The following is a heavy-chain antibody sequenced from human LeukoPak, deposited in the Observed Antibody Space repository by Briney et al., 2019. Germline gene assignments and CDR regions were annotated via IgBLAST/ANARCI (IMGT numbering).Heavy chain of an antibody. CDR2: INWNGGST. J-gene: IGHJ4*02. CDR3: AKPYYYGSGSYMDY. CDR1: GFTFDDYG. D-gene: IGHD3-10*01. Sequence: GGSLRLSCAASGFTFDDYGMSWVRQAPGKGLEWVSGINWNGGSTGYADSVKGRFTISRDNAKNSLYLQMNSLRAEDTAVYYCAKPYYYGSGSYMDYWGLGILVTVSS. V-gene: IGHV3-20*04.